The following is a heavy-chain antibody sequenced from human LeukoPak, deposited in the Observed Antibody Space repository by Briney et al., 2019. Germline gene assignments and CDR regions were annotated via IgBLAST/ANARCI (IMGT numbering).Heavy chain of an antibody. Sequence: GGSLRLSCAASGFTFSSYGMHWVRQAPGKGLEWVAVIWYDGSNKYYADSVKGRFTISKDNSKNTVYLQMSSLRVDDTAVYYCAKAASSSWPSYYYGMDVWGQGTTVTVSS. V-gene: IGHV3-33*06. CDR1: GFTFSSYG. J-gene: IGHJ6*02. D-gene: IGHD6-13*01. CDR3: AKAASSSWPSYYYGMDV. CDR2: IWYDGSNK.